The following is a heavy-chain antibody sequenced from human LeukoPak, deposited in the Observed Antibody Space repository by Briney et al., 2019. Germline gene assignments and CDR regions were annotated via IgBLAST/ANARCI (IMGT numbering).Heavy chain of an antibody. CDR3: ARVGYSSSWLFDY. V-gene: IGHV4-39*02. CDR2: IYYSGST. CDR1: GGFISSSSYY. D-gene: IGHD6-13*01. J-gene: IGHJ4*02. Sequence: SETLSLTCAVSGGFISSSSYYWGWIRQPPGKGLEWIGIIYYSGSTYYNPSLKRRVTISVDTSKNQFSLRLSSVTAADTAVYYCARVGYSSSWLFDYWGQGTLVTVSS.